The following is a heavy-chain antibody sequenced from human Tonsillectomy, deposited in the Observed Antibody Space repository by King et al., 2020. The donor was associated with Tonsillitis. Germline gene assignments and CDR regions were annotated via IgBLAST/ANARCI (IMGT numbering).Heavy chain of an antibody. Sequence: VQLVESGGGSVKPGGSLRLSCAGSGFTFSNAWMNWVRQTPGKGLEWVGRIKSKPNGERTDYAAPVKGRFTISRDDSKTVAYLQMNSLKTEDTTMYYCTTGISFDLWGQGTMVTVSS. J-gene: IGHJ3*01. CDR2: IKSKPNGERT. CDR1: GFTFSNAW. V-gene: IGHV3-15*01. CDR3: TTGISFDL. D-gene: IGHD1-14*01.